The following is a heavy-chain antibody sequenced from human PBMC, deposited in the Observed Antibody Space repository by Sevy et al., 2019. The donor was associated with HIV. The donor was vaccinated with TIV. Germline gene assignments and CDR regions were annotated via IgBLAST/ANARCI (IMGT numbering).Heavy chain of an antibody. CDR1: GFTFSDSA. D-gene: IGHD2-2*01. Sequence: GGSLRLSCAASGFTFSDSAMHWVRQAPGKGLQWVGRIRSKPNNYATSYAESVRGRFTISRDDSKNTAYLQMTSLKTEDTAVYYCTSTISTSTFDSWGQGTLVTVSS. J-gene: IGHJ4*02. V-gene: IGHV3-73*01. CDR3: TSTISTSTFDS. CDR2: IRSKPNNYAT.